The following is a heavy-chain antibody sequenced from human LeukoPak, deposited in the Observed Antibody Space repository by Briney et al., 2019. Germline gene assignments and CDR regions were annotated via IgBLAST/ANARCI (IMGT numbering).Heavy chain of an antibody. Sequence: GESLRISFKGSGYSFPSYWITWVRQMPGKGLEWMGSIDPSDSYTNYSPSFQGHVTISADKSISTAYLQWSSLKASDTAMYYCARHRTLTKNYYGMDVWGQGTTVTVSS. J-gene: IGHJ6*02. CDR3: ARHRTLTKNYYGMDV. CDR1: GYSFPSYW. V-gene: IGHV5-10-1*01. CDR2: IDPSDSYT.